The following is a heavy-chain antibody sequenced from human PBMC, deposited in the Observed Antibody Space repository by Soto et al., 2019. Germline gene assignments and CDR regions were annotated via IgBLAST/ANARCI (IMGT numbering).Heavy chain of an antibody. Sequence: VAVIWYDGSNKYYADSVKGRFTISRDNSKNTLYLQMNSLRAEDTAVYYCARDTTYSSSWYEFDPWGQGTLVTVSS. CDR2: IWYDGSNK. J-gene: IGHJ5*02. V-gene: IGHV3-33*01. CDR3: ARDTTYSSSWYEFDP. D-gene: IGHD6-13*01.